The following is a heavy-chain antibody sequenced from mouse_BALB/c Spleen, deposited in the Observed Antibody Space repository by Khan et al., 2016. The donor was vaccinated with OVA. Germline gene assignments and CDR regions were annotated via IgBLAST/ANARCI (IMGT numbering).Heavy chain of an antibody. CDR1: GYTFTTYT. CDR2: INPSNGYT. Sequence: QVQLKQSGAELARPGASGKMSCKASGYTFTTYTMHWVKQRPGQGLEWIGYINPSNGYTNYNQKFKDKSTLTADKSSSTAYMQLSSLTSDYSAVYYYASGGAYYRSDGWFSYWGQGTLVTVSA. D-gene: IGHD2-14*01. J-gene: IGHJ3*01. CDR3: ASGGAYYRSDGWFSY. V-gene: IGHV1-4*01.